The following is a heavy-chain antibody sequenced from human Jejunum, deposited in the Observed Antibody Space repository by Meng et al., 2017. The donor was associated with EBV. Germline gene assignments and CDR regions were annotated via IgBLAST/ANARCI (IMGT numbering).Heavy chain of an antibody. CDR3: ARIRYGTGTDWFDP. CDR1: GNRFTTYF. Sequence: QEELVQIGHEVKNPGASVRVSCKASGNRFTTYFIHWVRQAPGQGLEWMGRINCNNGDTDYAQKFQDRVTMTRDTSITTAYMDLTGLTSNDTAFYYCARIRYGTGTDWFDPWGQGTLVTVSS. CDR2: INCNNGDT. V-gene: IGHV1-2*06. J-gene: IGHJ5*02. D-gene: IGHD3-10*01.